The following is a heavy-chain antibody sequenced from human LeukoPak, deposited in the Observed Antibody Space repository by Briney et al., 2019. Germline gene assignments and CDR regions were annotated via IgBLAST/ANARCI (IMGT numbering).Heavy chain of an antibody. CDR3: ARDGDIVVVVAATGLDY. J-gene: IGHJ4*02. V-gene: IGHV1-18*01. CDR2: ISAYNGNT. Sequence: GASVKVSCKASGYTFTSYGISWVRQAPGQGREWMGWISAYNGNTNYAQKLQGRVTMTTDTSTSTAYMELRSLRSDDTAVYYCARDGDIVVVVAATGLDYWGQGTLVTVSS. CDR1: GYTFTSYG. D-gene: IGHD2-15*01.